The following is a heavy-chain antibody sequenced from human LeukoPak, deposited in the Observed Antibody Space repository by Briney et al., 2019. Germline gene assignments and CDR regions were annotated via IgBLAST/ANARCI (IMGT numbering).Heavy chain of an antibody. CDR2: IYGSGTT. D-gene: IGHD3-16*01. V-gene: IGHV4-38-2*01. CDR3: ASVGGDSPY. CDR1: GYSISSGHF. J-gene: IGHJ4*02. Sequence: SETLSLTCAVSGYSISSGHFWSWIRQPPGKGLGWIGSIYGSGTTYYDPPLRSRVSISADTSKNHFSLELSSVTAADTAVYYCASVGGDSPYWGQGTLVTVSS.